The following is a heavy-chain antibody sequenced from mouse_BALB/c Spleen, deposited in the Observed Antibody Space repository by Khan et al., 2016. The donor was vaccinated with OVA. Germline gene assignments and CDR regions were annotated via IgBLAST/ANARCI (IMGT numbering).Heavy chain of an antibody. CDR3: ARGYFGNYELAY. CDR2: IFPGTGTT. V-gene: IGHV1S132*01. D-gene: IGHD2-1*01. J-gene: IGHJ3*01. CDR1: GHTFTSYW. Sequence: QVQLQQSGAELVKPGASVKLSCKTSGHTFTSYWIQWVKQRPGQGLGWIGEIFPGTGTTYYNENFKGKATLTIDTSSSTAYMQLSSLTSEDSAVYFCARGYFGNYELAYWGQGTLVTVSA.